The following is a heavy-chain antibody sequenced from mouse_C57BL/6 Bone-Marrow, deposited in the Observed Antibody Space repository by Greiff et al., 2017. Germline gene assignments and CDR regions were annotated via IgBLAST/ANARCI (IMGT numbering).Heavy chain of an antibody. D-gene: IGHD1-1*01. CDR3: ERLTTVYAMDY. V-gene: IGHV1-36*01. J-gene: IGHJ4*01. CDR1: GFTFTDYY. CDR2: VYPCNGGT. Sequence: EVQLQQSGPVLVKPGPSVKISCKASGFTFTDYYMHWVKQSPGKGLEWIGLVYPCNGGTSYNQKFKGKATLTVDTSSSTAYMALNSLTCEDSAVFYCERLTTVYAMDYGGQGTSVTVSS.